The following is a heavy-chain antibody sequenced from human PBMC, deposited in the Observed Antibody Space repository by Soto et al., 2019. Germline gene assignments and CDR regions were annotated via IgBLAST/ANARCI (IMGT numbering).Heavy chain of an antibody. CDR3: ARDSLVPAAILGYYYYGMDV. V-gene: IGHV1-69*13. D-gene: IGHD2-2*02. J-gene: IGHJ6*02. CDR1: GGTFSSYA. CDR2: IIPIFGTA. Sequence: SVKGSCKASGGTFSSYAISWVRQAPVQGLEWMGGIIPIFGTANYAQKFQGRVTITADESTSTAYMELSSLRSEDTAVYYCARDSLVPAAILGYYYYGMDVWGQGTTVTVS.